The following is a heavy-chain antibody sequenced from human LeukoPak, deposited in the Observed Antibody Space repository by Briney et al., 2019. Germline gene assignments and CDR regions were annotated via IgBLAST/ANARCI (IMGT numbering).Heavy chain of an antibody. CDR2: IYYSGST. CDR1: GGSISSYY. J-gene: IGHJ3*02. D-gene: IGHD3-22*01. V-gene: IGHV4-59*01. Sequence: SETLSLTCTVSGGSISSYYWSWLRQPPGKGLEGIGYIYYSGSTNYNPSLKSRVTISVDTSKNQFSLKLSSVTAADTAVYYCARYRTMTLGPYAFDIWGQGTMVTVSS. CDR3: ARYRTMTLGPYAFDI.